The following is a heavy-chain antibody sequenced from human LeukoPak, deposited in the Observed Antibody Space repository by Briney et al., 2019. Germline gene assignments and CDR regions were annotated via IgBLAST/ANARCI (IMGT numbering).Heavy chain of an antibody. Sequence: ASVKVSCMASGYTFATYYIHWVRQAPGQGLEWMGVVNPSGGGTTYAQMFQGRVTMTRDTSTSTVYMELRSLRSEDTAVYYCARDGSGWYLLTDYWGQGTLVTVSS. D-gene: IGHD6-19*01. CDR1: GYTFATYY. CDR3: ARDGSGWYLLTDY. CDR2: VNPSGGGT. V-gene: IGHV1-46*01. J-gene: IGHJ4*02.